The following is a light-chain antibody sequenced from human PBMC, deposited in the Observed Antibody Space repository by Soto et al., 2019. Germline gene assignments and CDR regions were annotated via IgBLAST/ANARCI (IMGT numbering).Light chain of an antibody. CDR2: EVS. CDR1: SSDVGGYNY. V-gene: IGLV2-8*01. Sequence: ALTQPPSASGSPGQSVTISCTGTSSDVGGYNYVSWYQQHPGKAPKLMIYEVSKRPSGVPDRFSGSKSGNTASLTVSGLQAEDEADYYCSSYVGSNNFVFGTGTKVTVL. CDR3: SSYVGSNNFV. J-gene: IGLJ1*01.